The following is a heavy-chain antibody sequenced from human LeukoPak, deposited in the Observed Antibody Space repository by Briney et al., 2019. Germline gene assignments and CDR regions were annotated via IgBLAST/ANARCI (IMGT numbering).Heavy chain of an antibody. CDR2: IIPIFGTA. CDR1: GGTFSSYA. V-gene: IGHV1-69*13. Sequence: VASVKVSCKASGGTFSSYAISWVRQAPGQGLEWMGGIIPIFGTANYAQKFRGRVTITADESTSTAYMELSSLRSEDTAVYYCARASSGYYYAQMYNWFDPWGQGTLVTVSS. D-gene: IGHD3-22*01. J-gene: IGHJ5*02. CDR3: ARASSGYYYAQMYNWFDP.